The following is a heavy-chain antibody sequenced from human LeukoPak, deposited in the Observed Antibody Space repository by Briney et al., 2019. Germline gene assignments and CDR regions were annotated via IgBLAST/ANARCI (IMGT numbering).Heavy chain of an antibody. Sequence: GGSLRLSCAASGFTFSPYWMNWYRQAPGRGLEWVGNINQDASEINYVDSVRGRFTISGDNAKNSLHLQMNSLRADDTAVYYCATDRDNSDWQKRFDSWGQGTLVTVSS. J-gene: IGHJ4*02. CDR3: ATDRDNSDWQKRFDS. V-gene: IGHV3-7*01. CDR1: GFTFSPYW. CDR2: INQDASEI. D-gene: IGHD2-21*02.